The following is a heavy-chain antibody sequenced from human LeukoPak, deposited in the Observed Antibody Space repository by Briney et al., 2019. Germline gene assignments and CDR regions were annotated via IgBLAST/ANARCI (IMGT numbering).Heavy chain of an antibody. CDR1: GYTFTNYA. Sequence: ASVKVSCKASGYTFTNYAFSWVRQAPGQGLEWMGWINTNNGNTNYVKRLQGRVTMTTDTSTTTAYMELRSLISDDTAVYYCARDKAVTTEVTQHFQHWGQGTLVTVSS. V-gene: IGHV1-18*01. J-gene: IGHJ1*01. CDR3: ARDKAVTTEVTQHFQH. CDR2: INTNNGNT. D-gene: IGHD4-23*01.